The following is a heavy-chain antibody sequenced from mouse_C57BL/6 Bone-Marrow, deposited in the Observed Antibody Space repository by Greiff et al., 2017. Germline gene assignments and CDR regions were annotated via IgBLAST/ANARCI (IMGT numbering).Heavy chain of an antibody. D-gene: IGHD2-12*01. CDR3: ARKVYYSFDY. J-gene: IGHJ2*01. CDR2: IYPGGGYT. V-gene: IGHV1-63*01. CDR1: GYTFTNYW. Sequence: QVQLQQSGAELVRPGPSVKMSCKASGYTFTNYWIGWAKPRPGHGLEWIGDIYPGGGYTNYTEKVKGKATLTADKSTSTAYMQFSILTSEDSAIYYCARKVYYSFDYWGQGTTLTVSS.